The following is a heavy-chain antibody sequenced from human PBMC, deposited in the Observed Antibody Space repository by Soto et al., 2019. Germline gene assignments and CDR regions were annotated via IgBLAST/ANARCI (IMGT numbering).Heavy chain of an antibody. D-gene: IGHD4-17*01. CDR3: ARSKDYGGNSNAFDI. Sequence: GGSLSLSCSASGFTFNSNYMHWVRRTPGKGLEWVSSISSSSSYIYYADSVKGRFTISRDNAKNSLYLQMNSLRAEDTAVYYCARSKDYGGNSNAFDIWGQGTMVTVSS. V-gene: IGHV3-21*01. CDR2: ISSSSSYI. CDR1: GFTFNSNY. J-gene: IGHJ3*02.